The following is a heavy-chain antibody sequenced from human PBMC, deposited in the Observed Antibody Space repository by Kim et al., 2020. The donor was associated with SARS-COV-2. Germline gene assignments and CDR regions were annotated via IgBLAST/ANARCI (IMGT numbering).Heavy chain of an antibody. J-gene: IGHJ6*02. V-gene: IGHV1-18*04. Sequence: ASVKVSCKASGYTFTSYGISWVRQAPGQGLEWMGWISAYNGNTNYAQKLQGRVTMTTDTSTSTAYMELRSLRSDDTAVYYCARSGGFGVVMEDYYYYGMDVWGQGTTVTVSS. CDR2: ISAYNGNT. D-gene: IGHD3-3*01. CDR3: ARSGGFGVVMEDYYYYGMDV. CDR1: GYTFTSYG.